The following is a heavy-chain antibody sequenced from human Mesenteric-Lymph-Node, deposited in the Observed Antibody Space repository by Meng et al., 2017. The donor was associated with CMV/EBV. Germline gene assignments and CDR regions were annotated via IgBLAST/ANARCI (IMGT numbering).Heavy chain of an antibody. V-gene: IGHV1-18*01. CDR2: INTYNGNT. J-gene: IGHJ4*02. CDR1: GYTCTSYG. D-gene: IGHD3-10*01. CDR3: ARDRNYGSGGRDL. Sequence: KASGYTCTSYGISWGRKAPGQGLEWMGWINTYNGNTNFAQKFQGGVTMTADTSTDTAYMELRSLRSDDTAVYFCARDRNYGSGGRDLWGQGTLVTVSS.